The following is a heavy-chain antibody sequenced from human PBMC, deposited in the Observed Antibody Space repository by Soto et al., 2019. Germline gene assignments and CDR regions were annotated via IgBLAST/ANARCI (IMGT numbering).Heavy chain of an antibody. CDR3: ARVPDY. V-gene: IGHV4-30-2*01. CDR2: IYHSGSI. J-gene: IGHJ4*02. Sequence: QLQLQESGSGLVKPSQTLSLTCAVSGGSISSGGYSWSWIRQPPGKGLEWIGYIYHSGSIYYNPSPESRVTIAVERSKTQFSLRLSPVTAADTAWFYCARVPDYWGQGTLVTVSP. CDR1: GGSISSGGYS.